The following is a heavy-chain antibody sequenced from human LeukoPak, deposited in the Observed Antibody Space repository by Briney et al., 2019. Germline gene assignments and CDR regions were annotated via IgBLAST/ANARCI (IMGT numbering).Heavy chain of an antibody. CDR2: IYYSGST. D-gene: IGHD2-15*01. V-gene: IGHV4-31*03. Sequence: SETLSLTCTVSGGSLTSGGYYWSWLRQHPGTGLEWIGYIYYSGSTYYTPSLKSRVTISVDTSKNQFSLKLTSVTAADTAVYYCSRAPLHGGYYFDYWGQGTLVTVSS. J-gene: IGHJ4*02. CDR3: SRAPLHGGYYFDY. CDR1: GGSLTSGGYY.